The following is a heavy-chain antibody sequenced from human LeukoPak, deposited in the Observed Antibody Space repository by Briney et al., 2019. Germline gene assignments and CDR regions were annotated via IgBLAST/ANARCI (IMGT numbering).Heavy chain of an antibody. CDR2: INSDGYST. CDR1: GFTFSRYW. J-gene: IGHJ4*02. D-gene: IGHD6-19*01. CDR3: ARDSDEQWLVLDY. Sequence: PVGSLRLSCAASGFTFSRYWMHWVRQGPGKGLVWVSRINSDGYSTTYADSVKGRFTISRDNAKNTLYLRMNSLRAEDTALYYCARDSDEQWLVLDYWGQGTLVTVSS. V-gene: IGHV3-74*01.